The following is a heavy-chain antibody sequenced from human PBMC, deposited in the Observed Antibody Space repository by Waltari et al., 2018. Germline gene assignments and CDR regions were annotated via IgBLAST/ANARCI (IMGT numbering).Heavy chain of an antibody. CDR1: GGTFSSYA. J-gene: IGHJ6*03. V-gene: IGHV1-69*05. CDR3: ARAGHYDFWSGLPSSYYYYYMDV. D-gene: IGHD3-3*01. Sequence: QVQLVQSGAEVKKPGSSVKVSCKASGGTFSSYAISWVRQAPGQGLEWMGGIIPIFGTANYEQKFQGRVTITTDESTSTAYMELSSLRSEDTAVYYCARAGHYDFWSGLPSSYYYYYMDVWGKGTTVIVSS. CDR2: IIPIFGTA.